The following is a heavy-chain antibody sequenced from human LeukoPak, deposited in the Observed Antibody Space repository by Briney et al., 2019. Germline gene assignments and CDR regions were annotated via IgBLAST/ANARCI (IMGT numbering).Heavy chain of an antibody. J-gene: IGHJ4*02. CDR2: IYPGDSDT. Sequence: KVSCKASGGTFSSYAISWVRQAPGQGLEWMGIIYPGDSDTRYSPSFQGQVTISADKSISTAYLQWSSLKASDTAMYYCARSYRGLIQLWTPDYWGQGTLVTVSS. V-gene: IGHV5-51*01. D-gene: IGHD5-18*01. CDR3: ARSYRGLIQLWTPDY. CDR1: GGTFSSYA.